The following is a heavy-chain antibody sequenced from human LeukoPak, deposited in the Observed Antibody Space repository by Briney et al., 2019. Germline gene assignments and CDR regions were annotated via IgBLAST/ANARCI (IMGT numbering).Heavy chain of an antibody. CDR2: IIPIFGTA. CDR1: GGTFSSYA. Sequence: SVKVSCKASGGTFSSYAISWVRQAPGQGLEWMGGIIPIFGTANYAQKFQGRVTITADESTSTAYMELSSLRSEDTAVYYCARGYCSSTSCLGPHYYYYYMDVWGKGTTVTVSS. J-gene: IGHJ6*03. V-gene: IGHV1-69*13. CDR3: ARGYCSSTSCLGPHYYYYYMDV. D-gene: IGHD2-2*01.